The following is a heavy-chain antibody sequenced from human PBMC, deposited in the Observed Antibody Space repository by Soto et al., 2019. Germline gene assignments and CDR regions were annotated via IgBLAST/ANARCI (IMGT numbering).Heavy chain of an antibody. CDR3: ARYYYDSSGYDGMDV. D-gene: IGHD3-22*01. V-gene: IGHV3-48*02. CDR2: ISDSGSNT. Sequence: VQLVESGGGVVQPGRSLRLSCAASGFTFSSYGMHWVRQAPGKGLEWVAYISDSGSNTLYADSVKGRFTVSRDTAKNSLYRQMSGLRDEDRAVYYCARYYYDSSGYDGMDVWGQGTTVTVSS. J-gene: IGHJ6*02. CDR1: GFTFSSYG.